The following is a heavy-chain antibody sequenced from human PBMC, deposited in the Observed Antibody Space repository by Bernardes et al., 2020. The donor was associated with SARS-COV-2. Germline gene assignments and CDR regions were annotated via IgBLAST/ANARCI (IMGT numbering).Heavy chain of an antibody. CDR1: GFTFSSYW. CDR3: ARGSGNYYFDY. D-gene: IGHD6-19*01. V-gene: IGHV3-74*01. Sequence: VGSLRLSCAASGFTFSSYWMHWIRQVPGKGLVWVSRINGDGNSINYADSVKGRFTISRDNAKNTLYLQMTSLTADDTALYYCARGSGNYYFDYWGRGTLITVSS. J-gene: IGHJ4*02. CDR2: INGDGNSI.